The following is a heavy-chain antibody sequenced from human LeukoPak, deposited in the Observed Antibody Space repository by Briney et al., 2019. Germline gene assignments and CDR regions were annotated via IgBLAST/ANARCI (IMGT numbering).Heavy chain of an antibody. CDR1: GFTFSSYA. V-gene: IGHV3-30-3*01. Sequence: GRSLRLSCAASGFTFSSYAMHWLRQAPGKGLEWVAVISYDGSNKYYADSVKGRFTISRDNSKNTLYLQMNSLRAEDTAVYYCARDYYDSSGLFDYWGQGTLVTVSS. CDR3: ARDYYDSSGLFDY. D-gene: IGHD3-22*01. J-gene: IGHJ4*02. CDR2: ISYDGSNK.